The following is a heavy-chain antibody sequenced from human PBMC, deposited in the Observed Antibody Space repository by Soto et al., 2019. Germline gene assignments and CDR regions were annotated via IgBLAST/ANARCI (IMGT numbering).Heavy chain of an antibody. CDR1: GGSISSYY. CDR3: ARGAHPLNTYYYGMDV. J-gene: IGHJ6*02. CDR2: IYTSGST. V-gene: IGHV4-4*07. Sequence: KTSETLSLTCTVSGGSISSYYWSWIRQPAGKGLEWIGRIYTSGSTNYNPSLKSRVTMSVDTSKNQFSLKLSSVTAADTAVYYCARGAHPLNTYYYGMDVWGQGTTVTVSS.